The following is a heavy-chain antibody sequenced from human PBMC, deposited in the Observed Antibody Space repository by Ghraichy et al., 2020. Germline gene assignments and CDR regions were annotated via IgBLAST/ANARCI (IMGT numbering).Heavy chain of an antibody. J-gene: IGHJ6*02. V-gene: IGHV1-18*01. CDR2: ISAYNGNT. CDR1: GYTFTSYG. Sequence: ASVKVSCKASGYTFTSYGISWVRQAPGQGLEWMGWISAYNGNTNYAQKLQGRVTMTTDTSTSTAYMELRSLRSDDTAVYYCARELAARLIYYGMDVWGQGTTVTVSS. D-gene: IGHD6-6*01. CDR3: ARELAARLIYYGMDV.